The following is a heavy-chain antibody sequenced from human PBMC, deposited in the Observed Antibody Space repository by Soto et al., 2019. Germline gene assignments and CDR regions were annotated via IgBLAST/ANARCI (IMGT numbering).Heavy chain of an antibody. CDR2: IRSKAYGGTT. CDR3: TRDPYDFWSGYSGLYYYGMDV. CDR1: GFTFGDYA. D-gene: IGHD3-3*01. V-gene: IGHV3-49*03. J-gene: IGHJ6*02. Sequence: GGSLRLSCTASGFTFGDYAMSWFRQAPGKGLEWVGFIRSKAYGGTTEYATSVKGRFTISRDDSKSIAYLQMNSLKTEDTAVYYCTRDPYDFWSGYSGLYYYGMDVWGQGTTVTVSS.